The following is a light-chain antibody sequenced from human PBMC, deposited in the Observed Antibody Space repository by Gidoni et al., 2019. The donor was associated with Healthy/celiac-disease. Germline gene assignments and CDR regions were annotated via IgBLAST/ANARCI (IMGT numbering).Light chain of an antibody. CDR3: QQYYSTRT. CDR2: WAS. Sequence: DIVMTQSPDSLAVSLGERATINCKSSQSVLYSSNNKNYLACYQQKPGQPPKLLIYWASTRESGVPDRFSGSGSGTDFTLTISSLQAEDVAVYYCQQYYSTRTFGGGTKVEIK. CDR1: QSVLYSSNNKNY. J-gene: IGKJ4*01. V-gene: IGKV4-1*01.